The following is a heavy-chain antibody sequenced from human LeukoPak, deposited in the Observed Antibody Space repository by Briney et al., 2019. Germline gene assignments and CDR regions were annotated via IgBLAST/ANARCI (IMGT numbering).Heavy chain of an antibody. CDR2: VNGDGSST. V-gene: IGHV3-74*01. Sequence: GGSLRLSCAASGFTFSSYWMHWVRQAPGKGLVWVSRVNGDGSSTTYADSVKGRFTISRDNAKNILYLQMNSLRAEDTAVYYCTRAYYSYYMDVWGKGTTVTVSS. J-gene: IGHJ6*03. CDR3: TRAYYSYYMDV. CDR1: GFTFSSYW.